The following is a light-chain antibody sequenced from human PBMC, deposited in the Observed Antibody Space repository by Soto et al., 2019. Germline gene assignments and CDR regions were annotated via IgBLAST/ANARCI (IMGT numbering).Light chain of an antibody. V-gene: IGLV2-23*02. J-gene: IGLJ3*02. CDR2: EVN. CDR1: SGDVGRYNL. CDR3: CSYAGESSLV. Sequence: QSALTQAASVSGSPGQSITISCTGTSGDVGRYNLVSWYQQYPGKAPKLLIYEVNKRPSGTSSRFSGSKSGYTVSLTISGLQAEDEADYYCCSYAGESSLVFGSGTKLTVL.